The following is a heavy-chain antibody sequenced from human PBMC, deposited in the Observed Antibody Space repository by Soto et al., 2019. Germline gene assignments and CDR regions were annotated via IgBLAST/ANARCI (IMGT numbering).Heavy chain of an antibody. CDR3: ARHRGSGWFFDY. CDR2: IYYSGST. J-gene: IGHJ4*02. D-gene: IGHD6-19*01. CDR1: GGSISSSSYY. V-gene: IGHV4-39*01. Sequence: QLQLQESGPGLVKPSETLSLTCTVSGGSISSSSYYWGWIRQPPGKGLEWIGSIYYSGSTYYNPSLKGRVTISVDTSKNQFSLKLSSVTAADTAVYYCARHRGSGWFFDYWGQGTLVTVSS.